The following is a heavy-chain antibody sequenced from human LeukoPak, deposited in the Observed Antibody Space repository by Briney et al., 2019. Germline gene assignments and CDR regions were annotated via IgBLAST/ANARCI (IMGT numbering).Heavy chain of an antibody. V-gene: IGHV1-24*01. CDR3: ATITHNLVATSPHSVDY. CDR1: GYTLTELS. J-gene: IGHJ4*02. CDR2: FDPEDGET. Sequence: ASVKVSCKVSGYTLTELSMHWVRQAPGKGLEWMGGFDPEDGETIYAQKFQGRVTMTEDTSTDTAYMELSSLRSEDTAVYYCATITHNLVATSPHSVDYWGQGTLVTVSS. D-gene: IGHD5-12*01.